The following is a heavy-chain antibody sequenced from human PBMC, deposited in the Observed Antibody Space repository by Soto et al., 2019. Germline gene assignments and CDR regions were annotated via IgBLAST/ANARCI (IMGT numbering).Heavy chain of an antibody. V-gene: IGHV1-46*01. Sequence: ASVKVSCEASGYTFTSYYMHWVRQAPGQGLEWMGIINPSGGSTSYAQKFQGRVTMTRDTSTSTVYMELSSLRSEDTAVYYCAKDHSNFVVIGEDAFDIWGQGTMVTVSS. CDR1: GYTFTSYY. D-gene: IGHD2-21*01. CDR3: AKDHSNFVVIGEDAFDI. J-gene: IGHJ3*02. CDR2: INPSGGST.